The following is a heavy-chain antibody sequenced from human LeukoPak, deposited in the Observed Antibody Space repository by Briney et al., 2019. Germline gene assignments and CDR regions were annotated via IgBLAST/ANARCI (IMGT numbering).Heavy chain of an antibody. CDR1: GFTFSDYY. J-gene: IGHJ4*02. D-gene: IGHD5/OR15-5a*01. Sequence: PGGSLRLSCAASGFTFSDYYMSWIRQAPGKGLEWVSYISSSGSTIYYADSVEGRFTISRDNSKNTLYLQMNSLRAEDTAVYYCARVAISAPTLSSYFDYWGQGTLVTVSS. CDR3: ARVAISAPTLSSYFDY. CDR2: ISSSGSTI. V-gene: IGHV3-11*04.